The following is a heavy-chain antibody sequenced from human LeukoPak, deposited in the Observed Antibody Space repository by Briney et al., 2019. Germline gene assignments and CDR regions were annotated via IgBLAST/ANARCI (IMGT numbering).Heavy chain of an antibody. J-gene: IGHJ4*02. CDR1: GGFITSGIHW. CDR2: IYQSGTT. Sequence: SGTLSLTCTVSGGFITSGIHWWSWARQTPGKGVDWIGEIYQSGTTNYKPSLKSRVTMSLDKSRNLFSLQLSSVTAADTAVYYCATYFYGDYALHYFDYWGQGALVTVSS. V-gene: IGHV4-4*02. CDR3: ATYFYGDYALHYFDY. D-gene: IGHD4-17*01.